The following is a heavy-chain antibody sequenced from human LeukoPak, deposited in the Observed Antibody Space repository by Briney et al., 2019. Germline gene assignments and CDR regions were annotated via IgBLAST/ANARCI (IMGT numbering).Heavy chain of an antibody. CDR3: AGGSGSSYGYIDY. CDR1: GFTFSSYG. J-gene: IGHJ4*02. Sequence: GGSLRLSCAASGFTFSSYGMHWVRQAPGKGLEWVAFIRYDGSNKYYADSVKGRFTISRDNAKNSLYLQINSLRVEDTAVYYCAGGSGSSYGYIDYWGQGTLVSVPS. V-gene: IGHV3-30*02. CDR2: IRYDGSNK. D-gene: IGHD1-26*01.